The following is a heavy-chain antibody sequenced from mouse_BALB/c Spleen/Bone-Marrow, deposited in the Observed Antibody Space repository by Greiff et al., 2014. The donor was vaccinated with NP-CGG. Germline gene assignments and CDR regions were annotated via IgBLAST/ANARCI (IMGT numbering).Heavy chain of an antibody. CDR2: IDPANGNT. D-gene: IGHD4-1*01. V-gene: IGHV14-3*02. J-gene: IGHJ4*01. CDR3: ARWEYYAMDY. Sequence: DVQLHESGAELVKPGASVKLSCTASGFNIKDTYMHWVKQRPEQGLEWIGRIDPANGNTKYDPKFQGKATITADTSSNTAYLQLSSLTSEDTAVYYCARWEYYAMDYWGQGTSVTVSS. CDR1: GFNIKDTY.